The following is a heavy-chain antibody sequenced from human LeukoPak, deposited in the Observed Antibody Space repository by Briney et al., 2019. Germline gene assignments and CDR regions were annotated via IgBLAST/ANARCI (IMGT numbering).Heavy chain of an antibody. CDR3: ARPHSYYGSGMGYFDY. D-gene: IGHD3-10*01. CDR1: GGTFSSYA. Sequence: SVKVSCKASGGTFSSYAISWVRQAPGQGLEWMGGIIPIFGTANYAQKFQGRATITADKSTSTAYMELSSLRSEDTAVYYCARPHSYYGSGMGYFDYWGQGTLVTVSS. CDR2: IIPIFGTA. J-gene: IGHJ4*02. V-gene: IGHV1-69*06.